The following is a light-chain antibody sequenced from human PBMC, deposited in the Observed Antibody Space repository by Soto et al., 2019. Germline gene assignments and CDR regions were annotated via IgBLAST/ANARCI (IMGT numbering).Light chain of an antibody. CDR2: TNN. CDR1: SSNIGSKN. CDR3: AAWDYSLNGVV. V-gene: IGLV1-44*01. J-gene: IGLJ2*01. Sequence: QSVLTQPHSASGTPGQRVTISCSGSSSNIGSKNANWDQQLPGRAPKVLIYTNNRRPSGVPDRFSGSKSGTSASLAISGLRSEDEADYYCAAWDYSLNGVVFGGGTKLTVL.